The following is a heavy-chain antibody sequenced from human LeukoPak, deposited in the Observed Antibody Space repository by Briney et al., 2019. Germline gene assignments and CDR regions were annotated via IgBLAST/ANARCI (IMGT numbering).Heavy chain of an antibody. CDR2: INQDGTAR. D-gene: IGHD5-12*01. CDR1: GFTFDDYG. V-gene: IGHV3-7*01. CDR3: AREWVVASRSHFDY. Sequence: PGGSLRLSCAASGFTFDDYGMSWVRQAPGKGLEWVAHINQDGTARYYVDSVKGRFTISRDNAKNSLYLQMNSLRAEDMAVYYCAREWVVASRSHFDYWGQGTPVTVSS. J-gene: IGHJ4*02.